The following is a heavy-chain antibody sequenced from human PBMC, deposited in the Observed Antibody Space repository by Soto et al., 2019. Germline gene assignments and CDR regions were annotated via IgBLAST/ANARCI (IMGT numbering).Heavy chain of an antibody. Sequence: SETLSLTCTVSGDSISSGDYYWSWIRQPPGKGLEWIGSIYNSGRTYYNPSLNSRVTVSVDTSKNQFSLKVTSVTAADTAVYYCARLHGYCISSSCHGHYAMDVWGQGTTVTVS. J-gene: IGHJ6*02. CDR2: IYNSGRT. D-gene: IGHD2-2*01. V-gene: IGHV4-39*01. CDR3: ARLHGYCISSSCHGHYAMDV. CDR1: GDSISSGDYY.